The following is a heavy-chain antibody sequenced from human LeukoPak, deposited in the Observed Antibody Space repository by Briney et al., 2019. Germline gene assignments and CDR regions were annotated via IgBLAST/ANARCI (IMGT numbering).Heavy chain of an antibody. CDR1: GYTFTSYD. J-gene: IGHJ4*02. CDR3: ARDDSSWYRPIDY. V-gene: IGHV1-8*01. Sequence: ASVKVSCKASGYTFTSYDISWVRQATGQGLEWMGWMNPNSGNTGYAQKFQGRVTMTRNTSISTAYMELSSLRSEDTAVYYCARDDSSWYRPIDYWGQGTLVTVSS. D-gene: IGHD6-13*01. CDR2: MNPNSGNT.